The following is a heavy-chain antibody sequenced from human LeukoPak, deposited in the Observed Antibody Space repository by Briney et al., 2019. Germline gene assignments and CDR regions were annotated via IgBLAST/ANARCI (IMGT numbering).Heavy chain of an antibody. CDR2: INPNSGGT. V-gene: IGHV1-2*02. CDR1: GYTFTGYY. Sequence: ASVKVSCKASGYTFTGYYIHWVRQAPRQGLEWMGWINPNSGGTNYAQKFQDRGTMTRDTSISTAYMELSRLRSDDTAVYYCARSPDILTGENFDYWGQGTLVTVSS. D-gene: IGHD3-9*01. CDR3: ARSPDILTGENFDY. J-gene: IGHJ4*02.